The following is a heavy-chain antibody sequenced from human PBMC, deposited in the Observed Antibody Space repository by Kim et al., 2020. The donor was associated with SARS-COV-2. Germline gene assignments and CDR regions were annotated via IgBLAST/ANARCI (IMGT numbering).Heavy chain of an antibody. CDR3: ARGPSRVVPAATSNWFDP. D-gene: IGHD2-2*01. Sequence: KFQGRVTITRDTSASTAYMELSSLRSEDTAVYYCARGPSRVVPAATSNWFDPWGQGTLVTVSS. J-gene: IGHJ5*02. V-gene: IGHV1-3*01.